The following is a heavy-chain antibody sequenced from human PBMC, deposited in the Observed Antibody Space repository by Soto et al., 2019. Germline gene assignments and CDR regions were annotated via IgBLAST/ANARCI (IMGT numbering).Heavy chain of an antibody. Sequence: GESLKISCKGSGYSFTSYWIGWVRQMPGKGLEWMGIISPGDSDTRYSPSFQGQVTISADKSISTAYLQWSSLKASDTAMYYCARRSFRYCSGGSCPGNAFDIWGQGTMVTVSS. V-gene: IGHV5-51*01. J-gene: IGHJ3*02. CDR2: ISPGDSDT. D-gene: IGHD2-15*01. CDR3: ARRSFRYCSGGSCPGNAFDI. CDR1: GYSFTSYW.